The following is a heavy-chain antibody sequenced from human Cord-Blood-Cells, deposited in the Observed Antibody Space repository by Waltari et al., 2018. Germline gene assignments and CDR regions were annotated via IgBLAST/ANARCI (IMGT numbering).Heavy chain of an antibody. V-gene: IGHV4-34*01. Sequence: QVQLQQWGAGLLKTSETLSPHPPVSGGSFSGYYWSWIRQPPGKGLEWIVEINHSGSTNYNPSLKSRVTISVDTSKNQFSLKLSSVTAADTAVYYCASEVGDIDYWGQGTLVTVSS. D-gene: IGHD1-26*01. CDR2: INHSGST. CDR3: ASEVGDIDY. CDR1: GGSFSGYY. J-gene: IGHJ4*02.